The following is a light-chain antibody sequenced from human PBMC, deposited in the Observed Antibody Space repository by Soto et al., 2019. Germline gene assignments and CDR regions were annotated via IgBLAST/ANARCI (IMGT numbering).Light chain of an antibody. V-gene: IGLV2-14*03. J-gene: IGLJ1*01. CDR2: DVS. CDR1: SSDVGGYNF. Sequence: QSVLTQPASLSGSPGQSIAISCTGTSSDVGGYNFVSWYQHHPGKAPKLMIYDVSSRPSGVSHRFSGSKSGNTASLTISGLQAEDEADYYCSSYTRSSTPYVFGTGTKVTDL. CDR3: SSYTRSSTPYV.